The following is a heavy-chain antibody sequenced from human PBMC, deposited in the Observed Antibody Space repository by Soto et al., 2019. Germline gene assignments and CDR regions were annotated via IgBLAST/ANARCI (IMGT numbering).Heavy chain of an antibody. D-gene: IGHD2-15*01. CDR2: IYQSGST. V-gene: IGHV4-30-2*01. Sequence: QLQLRESGSGLVKPSQTLSLTCTVSGAPITSGAYSWSWIRQPPGKGLEWIGFIYQSGSTHYNPSLKNRVTLSVDRSKNPSSLPPASLTAADTAVYYCAEDMSGCSSRDWYLSGLFAPWGPGTLVTVSS. J-gene: IGHJ5*02. CDR3: AEDMSGCSSRDWYLSGLFAP. CDR1: GAPITSGAYS.